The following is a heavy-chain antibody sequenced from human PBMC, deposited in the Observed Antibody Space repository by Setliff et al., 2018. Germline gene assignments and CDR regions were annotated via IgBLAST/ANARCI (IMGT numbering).Heavy chain of an antibody. CDR3: GRVTGSGKGF. D-gene: IGHD2-15*01. CDR2: VYYSGTP. CDR1: GGSISSYY. Sequence: SETLSLTCTVSGGSISSYYWSWIRQPPGKGLEWIAYVYYSGTPNYNPSLKSRVTISLDTSKNQFPLKLSSVTAADTAVYYCGRVTGSGKGFWGQGTLVTV. V-gene: IGHV4-59*01. J-gene: IGHJ4*02.